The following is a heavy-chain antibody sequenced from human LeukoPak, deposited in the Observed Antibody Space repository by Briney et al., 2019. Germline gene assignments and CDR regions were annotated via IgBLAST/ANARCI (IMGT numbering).Heavy chain of an antibody. J-gene: IGHJ1*01. D-gene: IGHD1-26*01. CDR2: IIPIFGTA. V-gene: IGHV1-69*05. Sequence: SVKVSCKASGGTFSSYAISWVRQAPGQGLELMGRIIPIFGTANYAQKFQGRVTITTDESTSTAYMELSSLRSEDTAVYYCAITKEPLAEYFQHWGQGTLATVSS. CDR3: AITKEPLAEYFQH. CDR1: GGTFSSYA.